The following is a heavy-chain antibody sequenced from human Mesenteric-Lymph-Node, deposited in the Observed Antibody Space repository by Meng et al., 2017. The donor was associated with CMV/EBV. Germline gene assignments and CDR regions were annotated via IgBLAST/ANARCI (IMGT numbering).Heavy chain of an antibody. V-gene: IGHV3-21*01. Sequence: GESLKISCAASGFTFSSYSMNWVRQAPGKGLEWVSSISSRSSYIYYADSVKGRFTISRDNAKNSLYLQMNSLRAEDTAVYYCARGPRGVVVPAAIGNWGQGTLVTVSS. CDR2: ISSRSSYI. J-gene: IGHJ4*02. D-gene: IGHD2-2*01. CDR1: GFTFSSYS. CDR3: ARGPRGVVVPAAIGN.